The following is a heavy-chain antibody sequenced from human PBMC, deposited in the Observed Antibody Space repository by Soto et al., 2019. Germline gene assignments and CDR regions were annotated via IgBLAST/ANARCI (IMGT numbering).Heavy chain of an antibody. CDR2: IIPILGTA. CDR3: ARVNFDYGDYDDVEVLSMDV. CDR1: GGTFSRHA. Sequence: ASVKVSCKASGGTFSRHAISWVRQAPGQGLEWMGGIIPILGTANNAQKFQGRVTITADESTSTAYMELSSLRSEDTAVYYCARVNFDYGDYDDVEVLSMDVWGQGTPVTVSS. V-gene: IGHV1-69*13. J-gene: IGHJ6*02. D-gene: IGHD4-17*01.